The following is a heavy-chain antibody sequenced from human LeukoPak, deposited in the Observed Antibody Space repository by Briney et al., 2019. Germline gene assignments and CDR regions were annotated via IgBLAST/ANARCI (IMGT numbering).Heavy chain of an antibody. Sequence: PSETLSLTCTVSGGSISSSSYYWGWLRQPPGTGLEWIGSIYYSGSTYYNPSLKSRVTISVDTSKNQFSLKLSSVTAADTAVYYCARNPGYSYAWFDPWGQGTLVTVSS. J-gene: IGHJ5*02. V-gene: IGHV4-39*07. CDR3: ARNPGYSYAWFDP. CDR1: GGSISSSSYY. D-gene: IGHD5-18*01. CDR2: IYYSGST.